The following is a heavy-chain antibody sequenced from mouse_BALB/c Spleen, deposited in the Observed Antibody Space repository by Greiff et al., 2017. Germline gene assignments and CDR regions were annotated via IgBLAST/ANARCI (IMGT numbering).Heavy chain of an antibody. J-gene: IGHJ4*01. Sequence: DVMLVESGGGLVQPGGSRKLSCAASGFTFSSFGMHWVRQAPEKGLEWVAYISSGSSTIYYADTVKGRFTISRDNPKNTLFLQMTSLRSEDTAMYYCARGDGYYYAMDYWGQGTSVTVSS. V-gene: IGHV5-17*02. D-gene: IGHD2-3*01. CDR1: GFTFSSFG. CDR3: ARGDGYYYAMDY. CDR2: ISSGSSTI.